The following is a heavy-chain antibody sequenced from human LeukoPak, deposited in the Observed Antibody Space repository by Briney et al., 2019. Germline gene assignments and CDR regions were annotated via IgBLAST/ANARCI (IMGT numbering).Heavy chain of an antibody. CDR1: GFTFTIFG. J-gene: IGHJ4*02. D-gene: IGHD3-9*01. Sequence: GGPLRLSCAASGFTFTIFGLNWVRQAPGKGPEWVSYIDARSGITYYADSVQGRFTISRDDARESVFLQMDGLRVDDTAVYYCARDRTIGWVPPGVLTGYYRLDYWGQGTLVTVSS. CDR3: ARDRTIGWVPPGVLTGYYRLDY. V-gene: IGHV3-48*01. CDR2: IDARSGIT.